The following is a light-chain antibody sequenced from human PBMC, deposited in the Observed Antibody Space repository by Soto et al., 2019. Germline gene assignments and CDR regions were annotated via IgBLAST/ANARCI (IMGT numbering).Light chain of an antibody. CDR1: SSDVGGYNY. Sequence: SALTKPASVSRSPGQSIAISCTGSSSDVGGYNYVSWYQQHPGKAPKLMIYDVGNRPSGVSERFSGSKSGNTASLTISGLLAEDEADYYCSSYTSNSTLYVFGTGTKVTVL. J-gene: IGLJ1*01. CDR3: SSYTSNSTLYV. V-gene: IGLV2-14*03. CDR2: DVG.